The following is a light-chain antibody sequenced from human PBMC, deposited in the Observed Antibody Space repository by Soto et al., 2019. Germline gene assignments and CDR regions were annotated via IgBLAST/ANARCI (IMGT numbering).Light chain of an antibody. CDR3: SSYTSSSTPYYV. CDR2: DVS. CDR1: SSDVGGYNY. V-gene: IGLV2-14*01. J-gene: IGLJ1*01. Sequence: QCVRKQAASVSGAPVRASSISCTGTSSDVGGYNYVSWYQQHPGKAPKLMIYDVSNRPSGVSNRFSGSKSGNTASLTISGLQAEDEADYYCSSYTSSSTPYYVFGTGTKVTVL.